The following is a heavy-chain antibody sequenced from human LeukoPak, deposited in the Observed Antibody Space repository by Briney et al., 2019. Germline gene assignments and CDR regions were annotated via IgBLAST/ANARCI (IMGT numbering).Heavy chain of an antibody. D-gene: IGHD3-10*01. CDR3: ARERSMVRGVSWFDP. CDR1: GGSISSYY. V-gene: IGHV4-59*01. CDR2: IYYSGST. Sequence: PSETLSLTCTVSGGSISSYYRSWLRQPPGKGLEWIGYIYYSGSTNYNPSLKSRVTISVDTSKNQFSLKLSSVTAADTAVYYCARERSMVRGVSWFDPWGQGTLVTVSS. J-gene: IGHJ5*02.